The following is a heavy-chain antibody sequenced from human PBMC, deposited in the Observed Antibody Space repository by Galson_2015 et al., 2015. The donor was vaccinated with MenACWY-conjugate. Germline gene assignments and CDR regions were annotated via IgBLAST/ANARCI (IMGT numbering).Heavy chain of an antibody. V-gene: IGHV1-46*01. J-gene: IGHJ3*02. Sequence: SGYTFTNYYIHWVRQAPGQGLEWMGIINPSDGSTNYAQKFQGRVTMTRETSTTTVYLELSSLRSEDTAVYYCARDLRRVSMVRGSIVPDAFDMWGQGTMVTVSS. CDR3: ARDLRRVSMVRGSIVPDAFDM. CDR1: GYTFTNYY. CDR2: INPSDGST. D-gene: IGHD3-10*01.